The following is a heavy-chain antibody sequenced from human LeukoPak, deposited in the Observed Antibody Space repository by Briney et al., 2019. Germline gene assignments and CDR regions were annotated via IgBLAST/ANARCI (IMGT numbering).Heavy chain of an antibody. CDR3: AKDWKYFDWLLTFDY. CDR1: GFTFSSYG. J-gene: IGHJ4*02. Sequence: PGGSLRLSCAASGFTFSSYGMSWVRQAPGKGLEWVSAISGSGGSTYYADSVKGRFTISRDNSKNTLYLQMNSLRAEDTAVYYCAKDWKYFDWLLTFDYWGQGTLVTVSS. V-gene: IGHV3-23*01. CDR2: ISGSGGST. D-gene: IGHD3-9*01.